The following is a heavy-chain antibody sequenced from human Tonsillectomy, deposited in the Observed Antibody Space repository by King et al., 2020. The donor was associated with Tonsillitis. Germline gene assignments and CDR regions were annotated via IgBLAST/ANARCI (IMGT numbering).Heavy chain of an antibody. V-gene: IGHV4-61*02. Sequence: VPLQESGPGLVKPSQTLSLTCSVSGGSISSGSYYWRWIRQPAGKGLECIGRIYTSGNTIYNPSLKSRVTISVDTSKSQFSLRLTSVTAADTAVYYCARDLGYGFDSWGQGTPVTVSS. CDR1: GGSISSGSYY. D-gene: IGHD1-1*01. CDR2: IYTSGNT. J-gene: IGHJ4*02. CDR3: ARDLGYGFDS.